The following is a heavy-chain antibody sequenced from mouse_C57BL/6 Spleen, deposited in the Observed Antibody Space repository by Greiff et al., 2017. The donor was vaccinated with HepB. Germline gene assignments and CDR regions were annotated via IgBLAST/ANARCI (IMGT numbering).Heavy chain of an antibody. CDR1: GFTFSSYA. J-gene: IGHJ2*01. CDR2: ISDGGSYT. D-gene: IGHD2-2*01. V-gene: IGHV5-4*01. CDR3: ARDGYDY. Sequence: EVKLMESGGGLVKPGGSLKLSCAASGFTFSSYAMSWVRQTPEKRLEWVATISDGGSYTYYPENVKGRFTISRDNAKNNLYLQMSHLKSEDTAMYYCARDGYDYWGQGTTLTVSS.